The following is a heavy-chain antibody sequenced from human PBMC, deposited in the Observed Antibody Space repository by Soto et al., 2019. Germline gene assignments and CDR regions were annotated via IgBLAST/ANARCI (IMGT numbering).Heavy chain of an antibody. Sequence: GGSLRLSCVTSGFDFSYYWIDWIRQAPGKGLVWVSRIDPDGTTTNYADSVKGRFTVSRDNAKDTAYLQMDSLTADDTALYYCTRGLRPSSAGTGAYWGPGTLVTVSS. CDR2: IDPDGTTT. J-gene: IGHJ1*01. CDR3: TRGLRPSSAGTGAY. D-gene: IGHD1-1*01. CDR1: GFDFSYYW. V-gene: IGHV3-74*01.